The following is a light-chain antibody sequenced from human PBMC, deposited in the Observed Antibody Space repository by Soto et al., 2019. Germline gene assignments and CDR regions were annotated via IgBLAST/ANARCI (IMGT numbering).Light chain of an antibody. CDR2: GAS. CDR3: QQYNNWHPLT. CDR1: QSVSSSY. V-gene: IGKV3D-15*01. Sequence: EIVLTQSPGTLSLSPGERATLSCRASQSVSSSYLAWYQQKPGQAPRLLIYGASSRATGIPARFSGSGSGTEFTLTISSLQSKDFAVYYCQQYNNWHPLTFGGGTKVDIK. J-gene: IGKJ4*01.